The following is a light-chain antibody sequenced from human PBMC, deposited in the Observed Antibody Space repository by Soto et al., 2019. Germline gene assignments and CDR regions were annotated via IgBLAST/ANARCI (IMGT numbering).Light chain of an antibody. CDR1: QSIGRW. CDR2: KAS. CDR3: KQYNNYSWT. Sequence: DIQMTQSPSTLSASVGDRVTITCRASQSIGRWLAWYQQKPGKAPKLLIYKASTLESGVPSRFSGSGSGTEFSLTITSLQPDDFATYYCKQYNNYSWTFGQGTKVDI. J-gene: IGKJ1*01. V-gene: IGKV1-5*03.